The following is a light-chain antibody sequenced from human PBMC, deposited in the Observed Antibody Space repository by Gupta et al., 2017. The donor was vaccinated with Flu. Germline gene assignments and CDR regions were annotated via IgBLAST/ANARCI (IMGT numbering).Light chain of an antibody. CDR3: QQRSNWPPLT. J-gene: IGKJ4*01. CDR2: DAS. CDR1: QSVSSY. Sequence: EIVLTQSPATLSLSPGERATLSCRASQSVSSYLAWYQQKPGQAPRLLIYDASNRATGIQARFSGSGYGKYLTLTISSREQEDFAGYYCQQRSNWPPLTFGGGTKVEIK. V-gene: IGKV3-11*01.